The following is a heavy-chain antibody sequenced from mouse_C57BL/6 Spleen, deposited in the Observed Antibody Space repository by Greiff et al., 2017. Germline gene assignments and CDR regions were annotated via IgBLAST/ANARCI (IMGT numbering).Heavy chain of an antibody. J-gene: IGHJ4*01. CDR1: GFTFSNYG. CDR3: AGLERYGTMDG. V-gene: IGHV5-17*01. CDR2: ISRGSSTN. D-gene: IGHD2-14*01. Sequence: EVKLLESGAGLVKPGASLKLSCAASGFTFSNYGMHWVRQAPEKGLEWVAYISRGSSTNYYADTMKGRFTLSIDTAKNTMFLQITSLRSEDTAMYDCAGLERYGTMDGWGQGASVTVAT.